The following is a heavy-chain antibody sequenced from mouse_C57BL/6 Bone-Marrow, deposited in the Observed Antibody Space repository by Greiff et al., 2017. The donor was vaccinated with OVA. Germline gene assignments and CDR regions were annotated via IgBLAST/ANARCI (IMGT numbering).Heavy chain of an antibody. CDR1: GFTFSSYA. CDR3: STEYCNYFRGYFDV. Sequence: EVQLVESGGGLVKPGGSLKLSCAASGFTFSSYAMAWVSQTPEKRLEWVATISAGGSYTNYNENVKGRFTLSRDNAKNKLYLQMSNLKSEYTAIYYCSTEYCNYFRGYFDVWGTGTTVTVSS. D-gene: IGHD2-1*01. CDR2: ISAGGSYT. V-gene: IGHV5-4*01. J-gene: IGHJ1*03.